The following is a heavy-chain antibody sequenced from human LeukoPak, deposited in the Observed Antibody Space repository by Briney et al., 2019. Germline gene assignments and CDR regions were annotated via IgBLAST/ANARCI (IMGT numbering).Heavy chain of an antibody. Sequence: GGSLRLSCAASGFTVSSNYMSWVRQAPGTGLDWVSVIYTGGSTYYADSVKGRFTISRDNSKKSLYLQMDSLRAEDTAVYYCARDGGDYGSGSYYAYWGQGTLVTVSS. CDR3: ARDGGDYGSGSYYAY. V-gene: IGHV3-66*01. J-gene: IGHJ4*02. CDR2: IYTGGST. D-gene: IGHD3-10*01. CDR1: GFTVSSNY.